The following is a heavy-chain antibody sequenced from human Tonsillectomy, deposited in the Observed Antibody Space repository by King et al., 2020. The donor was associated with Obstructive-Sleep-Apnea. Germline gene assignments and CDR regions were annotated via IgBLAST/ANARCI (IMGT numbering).Heavy chain of an antibody. CDR2: IYYSGRT. J-gene: IGHJ4*02. CDR3: ARDSLSIATFDY. CDR1: GGSISSSSYY. V-gene: IGHV4-39*07. D-gene: IGHD6-6*01. Sequence: LQLQESGPGLVKPSETLSLTCTVSGGSISSSSYYWGWIRQPPGKGLEWIVSIYYSGRTYSNPSLKSRVTISVDTSKNQFSLKLSSVTAAETAVYYCARDSLSIATFDYWGQGTLVTVSS.